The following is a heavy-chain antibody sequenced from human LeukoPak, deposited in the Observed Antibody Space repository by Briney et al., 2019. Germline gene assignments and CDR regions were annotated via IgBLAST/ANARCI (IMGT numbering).Heavy chain of an antibody. J-gene: IGHJ6*02. CDR3: ARDSVPHSGSYKRRGYGMDV. CDR1: GFTFSSYD. Sequence: PGGSLRLSCAASGFTFSSYDMHWVRQATGKGLEWVSAIGTAGDTYYPGSVKGRFTISRENAKNSLYLQMNSLRAGDTAVYYCARDSVPHSGSYKRRGYGMDVWGQGTTVTVSS. CDR2: IGTAGDT. V-gene: IGHV3-13*01. D-gene: IGHD1-26*01.